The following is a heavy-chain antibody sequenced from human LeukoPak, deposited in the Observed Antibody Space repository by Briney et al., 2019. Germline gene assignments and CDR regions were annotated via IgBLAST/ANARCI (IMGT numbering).Heavy chain of an antibody. Sequence: ASVKVSCKSSGYRFTDYHIHWVRQAPGQGLEWMGWITPNSGATKYAQKFQGRVSMTRDTSINTAYLDLTNLRSGDTATFYCARVKKYMPEFEFWGQGTLVIVSS. CDR2: ITPNSGAT. CDR3: ARVKKYMPEFEF. D-gene: IGHD1-1*01. J-gene: IGHJ4*02. CDR1: GYRFTDYH. V-gene: IGHV1-2*02.